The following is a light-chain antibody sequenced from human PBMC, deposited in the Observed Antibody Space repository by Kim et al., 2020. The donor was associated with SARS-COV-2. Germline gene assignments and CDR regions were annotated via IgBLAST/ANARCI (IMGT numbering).Light chain of an antibody. CDR2: DNN. Sequence: GQKVTISCSGSGSNIGNNYVSWYQHLPGTAPKLLIYDNNKRPSGIPDRFSGSKSGTSATLGITGLQTGDEADYYCGTWDSNLSAGVFGGGTQLTVL. J-gene: IGLJ3*02. V-gene: IGLV1-51*01. CDR1: GSNIGNNY. CDR3: GTWDSNLSAGV.